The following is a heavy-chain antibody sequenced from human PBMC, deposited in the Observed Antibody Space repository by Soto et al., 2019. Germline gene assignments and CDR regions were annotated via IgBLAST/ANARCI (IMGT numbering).Heavy chain of an antibody. CDR1: GGSIASDNW. Sequence: SETLSLTCTFSGGSIASDNWWTWVRQPPGRGLEWIGEMYHSGTTNYSPSLKSRVTILMDESKNQFSLKLTSVTAADTARYYCARASASSMLRGVIINWGQGTLVTVSS. D-gene: IGHD3-10*01. CDR3: ARASASSMLRGVIIN. J-gene: IGHJ4*02. CDR2: MYHSGTT. V-gene: IGHV4-4*02.